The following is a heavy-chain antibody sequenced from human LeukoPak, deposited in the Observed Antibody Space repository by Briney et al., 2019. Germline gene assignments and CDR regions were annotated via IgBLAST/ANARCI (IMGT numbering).Heavy chain of an antibody. CDR3: ARYYSGSYGFDY. J-gene: IGHJ4*02. CDR2: LYYSGST. D-gene: IGHD1-26*01. CDR1: GGAISSSNYY. Sequence: SETLSLTCTVPGGAISSSNYYWGWIRQHPGEGLEWIGYLYYSGSTYYNPSLKSRVTMSVDTSKNQFSLKLSSVTAADTAVYYCARYYSGSYGFDYWGQGTLVTVSS. V-gene: IGHV4-39*01.